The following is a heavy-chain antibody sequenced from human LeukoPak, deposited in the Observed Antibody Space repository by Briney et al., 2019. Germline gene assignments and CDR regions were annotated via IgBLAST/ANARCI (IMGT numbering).Heavy chain of an antibody. CDR3: AKPRGYYDSSGYYSNEYYFDY. J-gene: IGHJ4*02. Sequence: GGSLRLSCAASGFTFSSYAMSWVRQAPGKGLEWVSAISGSGGSTYYADSVKGRFTISRDNSKNTLYLQMNSLRAEDTAVYYCAKPRGYYDSSGYYSNEYYFDYWGQGTLVTVSS. V-gene: IGHV3-23*01. CDR2: ISGSGGST. CDR1: GFTFSSYA. D-gene: IGHD3-22*01.